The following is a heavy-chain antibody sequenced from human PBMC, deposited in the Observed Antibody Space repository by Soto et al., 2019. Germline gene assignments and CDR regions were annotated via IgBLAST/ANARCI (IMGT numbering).Heavy chain of an antibody. CDR3: ARDWGSGSGSYLDY. D-gene: IGHD3-10*01. Sequence: SETLSLTYAVSGGSISRGDWWSWVRQPPGKGLEWIGGIYHTGITNYNPSLKSRLTISVDKSKNQFSLKLTSVTAADTAVYYCARDWGSGSGSYLDYWGQGTLVTSPQ. J-gene: IGHJ4*02. CDR2: IYHTGIT. CDR1: GGSISRGDW. V-gene: IGHV4-4*02.